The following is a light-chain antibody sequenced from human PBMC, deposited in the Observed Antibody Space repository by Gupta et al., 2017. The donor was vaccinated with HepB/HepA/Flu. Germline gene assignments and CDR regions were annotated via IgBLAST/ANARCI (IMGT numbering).Light chain of an antibody. CDR2: AAS. Sequence: DIQITQSPSSLSTSVGDRVTITRRASQSISTYLDWFQQKPGKAPNLLIYAASSLQSGVPARFSGSGSGSEFTLTISSLQPEDFATYYCQQKDITPKTFGQGTKVEIK. V-gene: IGKV1-39*01. J-gene: IGKJ1*01. CDR3: QQKDITPKT. CDR1: QSISTY.